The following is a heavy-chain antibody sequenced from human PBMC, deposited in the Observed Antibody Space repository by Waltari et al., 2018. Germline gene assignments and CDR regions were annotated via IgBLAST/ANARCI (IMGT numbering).Heavy chain of an antibody. J-gene: IGHJ4*02. V-gene: IGHV3-20*04. CDR2: INWNGGST. CDR3: AREKLMGEYIDY. Sequence: EVQLVESGGGVRRPGGSLRLSCAAAGFNFDDNGMRWVRQAPGKVLEWVSSINWNGGSTCYADSVRGRFTISRDNAKNSLYLQMNSLRADDTALYYCAREKLMGEYIDYWGQGTLVTVSS. CDR1: GFNFDDNG. D-gene: IGHD2-15*01.